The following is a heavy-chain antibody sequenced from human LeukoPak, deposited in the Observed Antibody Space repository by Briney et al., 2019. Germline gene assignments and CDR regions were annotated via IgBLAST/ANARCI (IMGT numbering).Heavy chain of an antibody. CDR1: GFTFSSYS. Sequence: GGSLRLSCAASGFTFSSYSMNWVRQAPGKGLEWVSYISSSSSTIYYADSVKGRFTISRDNAKNSLYLQMNSLRAEDTAVYYCARGYCSGGSCYSVENWFDPWGQGTLVTVFS. J-gene: IGHJ5*02. CDR3: ARGYCSGGSCYSVENWFDP. CDR2: ISSSSSTI. V-gene: IGHV3-48*01. D-gene: IGHD2-15*01.